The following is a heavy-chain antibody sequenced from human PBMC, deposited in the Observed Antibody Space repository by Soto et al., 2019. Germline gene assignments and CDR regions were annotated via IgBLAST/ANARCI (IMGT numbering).Heavy chain of an antibody. Sequence: PGESLKNSCQGSGYSFANYWIAWVRQMPGKSLEWVGVIYPGDSDTRYSPSFRGQVTISADKSISHVYLQWSSLKASDTAMYYCARNRLRQYYYGMDVWGQGTTVTVSS. CDR3: ARNRLRQYYYGMDV. V-gene: IGHV5-51*01. J-gene: IGHJ6*02. CDR2: IYPGDSDT. D-gene: IGHD3-10*01. CDR1: GYSFANYW.